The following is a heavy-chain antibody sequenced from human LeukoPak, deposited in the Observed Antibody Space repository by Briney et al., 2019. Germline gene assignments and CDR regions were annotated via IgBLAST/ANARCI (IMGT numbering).Heavy chain of an antibody. CDR1: GFTFSDRY. J-gene: IGHJ4*02. V-gene: IGHV3-11*01. Sequence: GGSLRLSCAASGFTFSDRYMSWVRQAPGKGLEWVSYISSSGNSIDYADSVKGRFSISRDNAKNSLYLQMNSLRGEDTGVYYCARGTDYWGQGTLVTVSS. CDR3: ARGTDY. CDR2: ISSSGNSI.